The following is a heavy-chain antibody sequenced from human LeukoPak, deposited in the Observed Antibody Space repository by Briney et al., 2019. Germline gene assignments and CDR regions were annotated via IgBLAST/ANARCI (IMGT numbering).Heavy chain of an antibody. D-gene: IGHD3-22*01. J-gene: IGHJ3*01. CDR3: ARGDSGGYLPDAFDV. V-gene: IGHV3-53*01. Sequence: PGGSLRLSCAASGFSVNSKYISWVRQTPDKGLEWVTSIYSGGTTYYADSVRGRFSISRDNSRNTVYLQMNSLRAEDTAVYFCARGDSGGYLPDAFDVWGQGAIGSVSS. CDR1: GFSVNSKY. CDR2: IYSGGTT.